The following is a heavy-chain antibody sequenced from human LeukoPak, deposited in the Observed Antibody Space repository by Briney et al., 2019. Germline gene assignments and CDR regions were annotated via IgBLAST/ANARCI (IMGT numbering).Heavy chain of an antibody. CDR2: INHSGST. J-gene: IGHJ4*02. CDR3: ASTWIQSGIDY. Sequence: SETLSLTCAVYGGSFSGYYWSWIRQPPGKGLEWIGEINHSGSTNYNPSLKSRVTISVDTSKNQFSLKLSSVTAADTAVYYCASTWIQSGIDYWGQGTLVTVSS. V-gene: IGHV4-34*01. CDR1: GGSFSGYY. D-gene: IGHD5-18*01.